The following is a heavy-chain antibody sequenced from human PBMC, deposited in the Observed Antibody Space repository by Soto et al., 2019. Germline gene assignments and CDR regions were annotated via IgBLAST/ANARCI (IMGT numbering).Heavy chain of an antibody. CDR1: GFTVSSNY. D-gene: IGHD3-22*01. CDR2: IYSGGST. CDR3: AREGYYDSSGYGMDV. J-gene: IGHJ6*02. Sequence: GGSLRLSCAASGFTVSSNYMSWVRQAPGKGLEWVSVIYSGGSTYYADSVKGRFTISRHNSKNTLYLQMNSLRAEDTAVYYCAREGYYDSSGYGMDVWGQGTTVTVSS. V-gene: IGHV3-53*04.